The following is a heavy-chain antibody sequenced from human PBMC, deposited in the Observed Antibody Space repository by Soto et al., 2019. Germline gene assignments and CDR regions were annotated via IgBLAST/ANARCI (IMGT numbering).Heavy chain of an antibody. V-gene: IGHV4-31*01. CDR2: IHYSGNT. CDR1: GDSIGTGGYY. D-gene: IGHD3-22*01. Sequence: QVQLQESGPGLVKPSQTLSLTCTVSGDSIGTGGYYWDWIRQHPGKGPEWIGYIHYSGNTYYNPSLKSLLTLSLATSKNQFSLHLSSVTAADTAVYYCATNHDDISGRTPLLFDSWGQGTLVTVSS. J-gene: IGHJ4*02. CDR3: ATNHDDISGRTPLLFDS.